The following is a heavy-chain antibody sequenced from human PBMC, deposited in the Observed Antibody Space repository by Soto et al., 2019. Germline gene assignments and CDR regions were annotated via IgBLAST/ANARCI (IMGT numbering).Heavy chain of an antibody. CDR3: ASISMSSTPFDY. V-gene: IGHV1-8*01. CDR2: MNPNSGNT. Sequence: QVQLVQSGAEVKKPGASVKVSCKASGYTFTIYDITWVRQATGQGLEWMGWMNPNSGNTGYAQKFQGRVTLTRNTSISTAYMELSSLRSEDTAVYYCASISMSSTPFDYWGQGTLVTVSS. D-gene: IGHD3-10*02. J-gene: IGHJ4*02. CDR1: GYTFTIYD.